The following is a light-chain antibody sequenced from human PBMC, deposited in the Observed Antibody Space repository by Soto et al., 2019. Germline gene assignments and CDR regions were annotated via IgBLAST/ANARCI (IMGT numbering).Light chain of an antibody. Sequence: QSALTQPASVSGSPGQSITIACTGTSSDVGGYKYVSWYQHHPGKAPKLMIYEVSNRPSGVSNRFSGSKSGNTASLTISGPQAEDEADYYCSSYSSSILVFGTGTKVTVL. CDR3: SSYSSSILV. CDR1: SSDVGGYKY. J-gene: IGLJ1*01. CDR2: EVS. V-gene: IGLV2-14*01.